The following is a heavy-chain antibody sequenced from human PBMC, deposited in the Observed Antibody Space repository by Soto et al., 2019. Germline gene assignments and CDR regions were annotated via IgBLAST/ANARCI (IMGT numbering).Heavy chain of an antibody. D-gene: IGHD5-12*01. Sequence: QVQLVQSGGGVKKPGASVTVSCKASGYTFINYHITWVRQAPGQGLEWMAWINTYNGMTDYAQRFQGRVTMTRDTSTSTAYMELRNLGSDDTAVYCCAKYPRGEMATDWGQGTLVTVSS. J-gene: IGHJ4*02. V-gene: IGHV1-18*01. CDR2: INTYNGMT. CDR3: AKYPRGEMATD. CDR1: GYTFINYH.